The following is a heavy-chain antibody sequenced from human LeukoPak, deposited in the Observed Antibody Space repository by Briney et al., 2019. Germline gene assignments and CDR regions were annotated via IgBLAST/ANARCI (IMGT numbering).Heavy chain of an antibody. CDR1: GFIFNNYA. V-gene: IGHV3-23*01. CDR3: AKDGGGWYTSGWYYFDY. D-gene: IGHD6-19*01. CDR2: ISGSGSNT. Sequence: GGSLGLSCTASGFIFNNYAMNWVRQAPGKGLEWVSAISGSGSNTYYADSVKGRFTISRDNSKNTLYLQMNSLRVEDTAVYYCAKDGGGWYTSGWYYFDYWGQGTPVTVSS. J-gene: IGHJ4*02.